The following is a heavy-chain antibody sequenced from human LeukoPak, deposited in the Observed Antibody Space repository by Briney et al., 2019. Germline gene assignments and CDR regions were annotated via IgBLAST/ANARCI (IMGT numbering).Heavy chain of an antibody. D-gene: IGHD2-2*01. CDR2: IYPGDSDT. CDR1: GYSFTSYW. Sequence: GESLKISCKGFGYSFTSYWIAWVRQMPGKGLGWMGIIYPGDSDTRYSPSFQGQVTISGDKSISTVYLQWSSLKASDTAMYYCARGDLYCSSTSCYSFDYWGQGTLVTVSS. J-gene: IGHJ4*02. CDR3: ARGDLYCSSTSCYSFDY. V-gene: IGHV5-51*01.